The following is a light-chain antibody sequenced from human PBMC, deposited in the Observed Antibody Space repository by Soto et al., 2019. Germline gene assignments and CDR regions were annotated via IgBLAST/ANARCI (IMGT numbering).Light chain of an antibody. CDR1: SSDVGGYNY. Sequence: QSVLTQPASVSGSPGQSITISCTGTSSDVGGYNYVSWYQQHPGKAPKLMISEVSNRPSGVSDRFSGSKSGNTASLTISGLQAEDEADYYCSSYTSNNTPVFGGG. J-gene: IGLJ2*01. CDR2: EVS. CDR3: SSYTSNNTPV. V-gene: IGLV2-14*01.